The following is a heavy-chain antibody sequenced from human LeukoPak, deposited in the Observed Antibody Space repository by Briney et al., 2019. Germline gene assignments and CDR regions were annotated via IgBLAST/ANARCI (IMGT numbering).Heavy chain of an antibody. J-gene: IGHJ4*02. Sequence: SETLSLTCAVSGGSFSGYYWTWIRQPPGKGLEWIGEINHSGSANYNPSLMSRVTISLDTSKNQFSLKLSSVTAADTAVYYCASSSPYGVIDYWGQGTLVTVSS. CDR3: ASSSPYGVIDY. CDR2: INHSGSA. D-gene: IGHD3-10*01. CDR1: GGSFSGYY. V-gene: IGHV4-34*01.